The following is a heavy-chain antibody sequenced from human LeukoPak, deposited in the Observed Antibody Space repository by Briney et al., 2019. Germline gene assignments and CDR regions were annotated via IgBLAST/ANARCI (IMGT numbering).Heavy chain of an antibody. CDR1: GGTFSSYA. V-gene: IGHV1-69*13. CDR2: IIPIFGTA. J-gene: IGHJ6*04. CDR3: ARTGTLPYYYYYGMDV. D-gene: IGHD1-7*01. Sequence: GASVKVSCKASGGTFSSYAISWVRQAPGQVLEWMGGIIPIFGTANYAQKFQGRVTITADESTSTAYMELSSLRSEDTAVYYCARTGTLPYYYYYGMDVWGKGTTVTVSS.